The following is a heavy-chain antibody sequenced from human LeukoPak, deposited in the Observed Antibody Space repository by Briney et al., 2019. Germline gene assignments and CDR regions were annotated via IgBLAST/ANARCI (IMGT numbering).Heavy chain of an antibody. CDR1: GYTFTGYY. CDR2: INPNSGRT. CDR3: ARDIISGSSWYGY. J-gene: IGHJ4*02. Sequence: ASVKVSCKASGYTFTGYYMHWVRQAPGQGLEWMGWINPNSGRTNYAQKFQGRVTMTRDTSISTAYMELSRLRSDDTAVYYCARDIISGSSWYGYWGQGTPVTVSS. V-gene: IGHV1-2*02. D-gene: IGHD6-13*01.